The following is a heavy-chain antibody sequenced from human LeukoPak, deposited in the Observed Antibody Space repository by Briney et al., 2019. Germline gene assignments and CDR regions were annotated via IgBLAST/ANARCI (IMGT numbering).Heavy chain of an antibody. CDR3: ARAEADFADIYYFDY. CDR1: GYSFTSYW. D-gene: IGHD3-3*01. Sequence: GESLKISCKGSGYSFTSYWIGWVRQMPGKGLEWMGIIYPGDSDTRYSPSLQGQVTISADKSISTAYLQWSSLKASDTAMYYCARAEADFADIYYFDYWGQGTLVTVSS. J-gene: IGHJ4*02. CDR2: IYPGDSDT. V-gene: IGHV5-51*01.